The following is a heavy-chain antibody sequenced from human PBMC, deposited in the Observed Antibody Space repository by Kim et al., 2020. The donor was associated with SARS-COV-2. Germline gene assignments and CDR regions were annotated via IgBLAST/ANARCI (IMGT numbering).Heavy chain of an antibody. CDR2: IYYSGST. J-gene: IGHJ4*02. CDR1: GGSISSSSYY. D-gene: IGHD3-16*01. V-gene: IGHV4-39*01. Sequence: SETLSLTCTVSGGSISSSSYYWGWIRQPPGKGLEWIGSIYYSGSTYYNPSLKSRVTISVDTSKNQFSLKLSSVTAADTAVYYCAASLIWSDYWGQGTLVTVSS. CDR3: AASLIWSDY.